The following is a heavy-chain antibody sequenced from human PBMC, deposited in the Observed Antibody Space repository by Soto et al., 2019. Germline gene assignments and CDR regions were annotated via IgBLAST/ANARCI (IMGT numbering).Heavy chain of an antibody. CDR3: ARGHSSSWYGYYYYGMDV. V-gene: IGHV3-7*03. CDR2: IKQDGSEK. CDR1: GFTFSSYW. J-gene: IGHJ6*02. D-gene: IGHD6-13*01. Sequence: EVQLVESGGGLVQPGGSLRLSCAASGFTFSSYWMSWVRQAPGKGLEWVANIKQDGSEKYYVDSVKGRFTISRDNAKNSLYLQMNSLRAEDTAVYYCARGHSSSWYGYYYYGMDVWGQGTTVTVSS.